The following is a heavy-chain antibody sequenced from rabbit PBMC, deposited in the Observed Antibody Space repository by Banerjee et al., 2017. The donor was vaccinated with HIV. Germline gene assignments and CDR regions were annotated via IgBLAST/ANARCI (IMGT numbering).Heavy chain of an antibody. Sequence: QEQLEESGGDLVKPGASLTLTCTASGFSFSSSQWICWVRQAPGKGLEWIACIDAGGSDATYYASWAKGRLTISKASSTTVTLQMTSLTAADTATYFCASSLGYGYSFDLWGQGTLVT. CDR3: ASSLGYGYSFDL. CDR2: IDAGGSDAT. V-gene: IGHV1S45*01. D-gene: IGHD6-1*01. CDR1: GFSFSSSQW. J-gene: IGHJ4*01.